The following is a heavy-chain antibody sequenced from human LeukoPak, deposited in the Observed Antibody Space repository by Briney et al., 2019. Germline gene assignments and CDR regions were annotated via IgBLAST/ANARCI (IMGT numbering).Heavy chain of an antibody. CDR3: ARDGSPRYTYGLRH. CDR2: INPSGGST. V-gene: IGHV1-46*01. Sequence: ASVKVSCKASGYTFTNYYIHWVRQAPGQGLEWMGIINPSGGSTSYAQKFQGRVTMTRDTSTRIVYMELSSLRSEDTAVYYCARDGSPRYTYGLRHWGQGTLVTVSS. CDR1: GYTFTNYY. D-gene: IGHD5-18*01. J-gene: IGHJ4*02.